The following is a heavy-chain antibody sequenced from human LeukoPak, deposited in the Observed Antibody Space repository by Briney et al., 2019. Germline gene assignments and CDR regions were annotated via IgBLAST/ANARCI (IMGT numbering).Heavy chain of an antibody. V-gene: IGHV4-38-2*02. D-gene: IGHD5-18*01. Sequence: SETLSLTCTVSGYSISSGYYWGWIRQPPGKGLEWIGSIYHSGSTYYNPSLKSRVTISVDTSKNHFSLTLSSVTAADTAVYYCARGQKYIYGYTVTELGSRYFDYWGQGTLVTVSS. CDR1: GYSISSGYY. CDR3: ARGQKYIYGYTVTELGSRYFDY. CDR2: IYHSGST. J-gene: IGHJ4*02.